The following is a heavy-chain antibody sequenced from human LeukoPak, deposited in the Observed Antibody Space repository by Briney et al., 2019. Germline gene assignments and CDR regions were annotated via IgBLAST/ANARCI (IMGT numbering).Heavy chain of an antibody. CDR1: GGSISNYY. J-gene: IGHJ4*02. Sequence: PSETLSLTCTVSGGSISNYYWSWIRQPPGKGLEWIAYIHYSGHTNYNPSLKSRVTISLDTSKNQFSLKLTSVTAADTALYYCARQQLPDGTYYFDYWAQGTLVTVSS. CDR3: ARQQLPDGTYYFDY. CDR2: IHYSGHT. D-gene: IGHD6-13*01. V-gene: IGHV4-59*01.